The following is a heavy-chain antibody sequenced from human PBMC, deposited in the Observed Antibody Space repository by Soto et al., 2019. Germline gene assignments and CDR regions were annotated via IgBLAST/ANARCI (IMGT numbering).Heavy chain of an antibody. Sequence: QVQLVQSGAEVKKPGSSVKVSCKASGGTFSSYAISWVRQAPGQGLEWMGGIIPIFGTANYAQKFQGRVTITADESTSTAYMELSSLSSEDTAVYYCARGVAEGYCIGTSCYIDYWGQGTLVTVSS. CDR1: GGTFSSYA. D-gene: IGHD2-2*01. CDR3: ARGVAEGYCIGTSCYIDY. V-gene: IGHV1-69*12. CDR2: IIPIFGTA. J-gene: IGHJ4*02.